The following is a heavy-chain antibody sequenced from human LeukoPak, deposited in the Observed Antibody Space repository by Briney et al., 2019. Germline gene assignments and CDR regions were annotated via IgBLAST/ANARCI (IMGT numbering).Heavy chain of an antibody. CDR3: VAVVAAALYYFDY. J-gene: IGHJ4*02. Sequence: SEPLSLPCAVSGSSISSGYYWGWIRQPPGKGLEWIGSIYHSGSTYYNPSLKSRVTISVDTSKNQFSLKLSSVTAADTAVYYCVAVVAAALYYFDYWGQGTLVTVSS. CDR2: IYHSGST. CDR1: GSSISSGYY. D-gene: IGHD2-15*01. V-gene: IGHV4-38-2*01.